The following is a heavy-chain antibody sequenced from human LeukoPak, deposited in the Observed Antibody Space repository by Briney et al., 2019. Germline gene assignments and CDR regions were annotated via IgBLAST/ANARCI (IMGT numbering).Heavy chain of an antibody. V-gene: IGHV4-39*07. J-gene: IGHJ4*02. CDR3: ARDLAYCSSTSCYTYFDY. D-gene: IGHD2-2*02. CDR1: GVSISSSSSY. CDR2: IYTSGST. Sequence: PSETLSLTCTVSGVSISSSSSYWGWIRQPPGKGLEWIGRIYTSGSTNYNPSLKSRVTMSVDTSKNQFSLKLSSVTAADTAVYYCARDLAYCSSTSCYTYFDYWGQGTLVTVSS.